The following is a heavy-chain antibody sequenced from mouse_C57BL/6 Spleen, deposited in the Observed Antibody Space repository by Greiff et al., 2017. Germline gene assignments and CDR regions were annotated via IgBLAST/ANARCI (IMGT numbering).Heavy chain of an antibody. CDR1: GFNIKDDY. D-gene: IGHD2-12*01. CDR2: IDPENGDT. V-gene: IGHV14-4*01. J-gene: IGHJ1*03. Sequence: VQLQQSGAELVRPGASVKLSCTASGFNIKDDYMHWVKQRPEQGLEWIGGIDPENGDTEYASKFQGKATITADTSSNTAYLQLSSLTSEDTAVYYCTPPYYSVWGTGTTVTVSS. CDR3: TPPYYSV.